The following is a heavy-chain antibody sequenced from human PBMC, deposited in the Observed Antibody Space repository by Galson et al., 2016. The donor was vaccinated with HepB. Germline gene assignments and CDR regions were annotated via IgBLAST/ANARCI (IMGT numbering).Heavy chain of an antibody. CDR2: LSGSGAHT. Sequence: SLRLSCAASGFTFSRYAMTWVRQAPGKGLEWVSGLSGSGAHTYYADSVKGRFTISRDNSKNTLYLQMNSLRVEDTAVYYCAKDYVGGSYLLTQFVYWGQGTLVTVSS. CDR1: GFTFSRYA. D-gene: IGHD3-16*02. J-gene: IGHJ4*02. CDR3: AKDYVGGSYLLTQFVY. V-gene: IGHV3-23*01.